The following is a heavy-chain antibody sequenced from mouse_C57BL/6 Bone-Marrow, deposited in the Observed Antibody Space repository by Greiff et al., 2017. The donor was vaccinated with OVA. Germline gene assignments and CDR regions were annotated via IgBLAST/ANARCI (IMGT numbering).Heavy chain of an antibody. CDR2: IYPRSGNT. D-gene: IGHD1-1*01. CDR3: EVYYYGPWYFDV. J-gene: IGHJ1*03. CDR1: GYTFTSYG. Sequence: VKLVESGAELARPGASVKLSCKASGYTFTSYGISWVKQRTGQGLEWIGEIYPRSGNTYYNEKFKGKATLTADTSSSTAYMELRSLTSEDSAVYFCEVYYYGPWYFDVWGTGTTVTVSS. V-gene: IGHV1-81*01.